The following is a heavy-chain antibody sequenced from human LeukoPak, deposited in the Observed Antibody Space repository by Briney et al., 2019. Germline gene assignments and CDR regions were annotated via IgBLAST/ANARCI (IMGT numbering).Heavy chain of an antibody. D-gene: IGHD2/OR15-2a*01. Sequence: PGGSLRLSRAASGFTFSDYYMSWIRQAPGKGLEWVSYISTTATTIYYADSVKGRFTISRDNAKNSLYLQMNSLSSEDTAVYYCARVLDGSNDCWGQGTLVTVSS. CDR3: ARVLDGSNDC. CDR1: GFTFSDYY. J-gene: IGHJ4*02. CDR2: ISTTATTI. V-gene: IGHV3-11*01.